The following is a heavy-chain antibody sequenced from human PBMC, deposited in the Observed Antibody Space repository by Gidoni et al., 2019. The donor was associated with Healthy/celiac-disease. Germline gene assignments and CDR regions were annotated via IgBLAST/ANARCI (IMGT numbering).Heavy chain of an antibody. Sequence: QVQLVESGGGVVQPGRSLRLSCAASGFNFSRYAMHWVRQAPGKGLEWVAVISYDGSNKYYADSVKGRFTISRDNSKNTLYLQMNSLRAEDTAVYYCAREFYCSSTSCSDYYYYYGMDVWGKGTTVTVSS. J-gene: IGHJ6*04. CDR2: ISYDGSNK. CDR1: GFNFSRYA. CDR3: AREFYCSSTSCSDYYYYYGMDV. V-gene: IGHV3-30-3*01. D-gene: IGHD2-2*01.